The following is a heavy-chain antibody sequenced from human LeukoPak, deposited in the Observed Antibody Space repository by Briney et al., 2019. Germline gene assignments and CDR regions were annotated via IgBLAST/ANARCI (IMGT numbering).Heavy chain of an antibody. CDR1: GFTFSSYS. CDR2: IGSDGSIK. V-gene: IGHV3-30*14. CDR3: AGWPSSSWYKVAAFGI. D-gene: IGHD6-13*01. J-gene: IGHJ3*02. Sequence: GGSLRLSCAASGFTFSSYSMHWVRQAPGKGLEWVAVIGSDGSIKWYADSVKGRFTISRDNSKNTLYLQMNSLRAEDTAVYYCAGWPSSSWYKVAAFGIWGQGTMVTVSS.